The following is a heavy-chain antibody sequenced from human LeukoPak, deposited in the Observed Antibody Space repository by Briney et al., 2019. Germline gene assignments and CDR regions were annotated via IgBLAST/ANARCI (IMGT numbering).Heavy chain of an antibody. CDR2: ISGSGGST. J-gene: IGHJ3*02. Sequence: GGSLRLSCAASGFIFSNYAMSWVRQAPGKGLEWVSAISGSGGSTYYADSVKGRFTISRDNSKNMLYLQINSLRAEDTAVYYCAKLHDSSGYYYGIIWDAFDIWGQGTMVTVSS. CDR3: AKLHDSSGYYYGIIWDAFDI. D-gene: IGHD3-22*01. CDR1: GFIFSNYA. V-gene: IGHV3-23*01.